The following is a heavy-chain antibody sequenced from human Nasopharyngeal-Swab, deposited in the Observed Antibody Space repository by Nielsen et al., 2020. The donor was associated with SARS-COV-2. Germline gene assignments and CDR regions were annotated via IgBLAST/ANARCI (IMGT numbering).Heavy chain of an antibody. V-gene: IGHV4-59*08. Sequence: SETLSLTCTVSGGSLSGYYWNWIRQPPGKGLEWIGYTYYSGSTNYNPSLNSRVTISVDTSKNQFSLKLSSVTAADTAVYYCARRRGYFYYMDVWGKGTTVTVSS. CDR2: TYYSGST. CDR1: GGSLSGYY. CDR3: ARRRGYFYYMDV. J-gene: IGHJ6*03. D-gene: IGHD3-10*01.